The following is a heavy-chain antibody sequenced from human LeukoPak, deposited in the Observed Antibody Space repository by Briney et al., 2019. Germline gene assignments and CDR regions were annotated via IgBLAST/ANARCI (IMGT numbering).Heavy chain of an antibody. CDR1: GGSISSGGYY. J-gene: IGHJ5*02. CDR2: IYYSGST. Sequence: SETLSLTCTVSGGSISSGGYYWSWIRQHPGKGLEWIGYIYYSGSTYYNPSLKSRVTISVDTSKNQFSLKLSSVTAADTAVYYCARARVVITIFGVASNWFDPWGQGTLVTVSS. CDR3: ARARVVITIFGVASNWFDP. D-gene: IGHD3-3*01. V-gene: IGHV4-31*03.